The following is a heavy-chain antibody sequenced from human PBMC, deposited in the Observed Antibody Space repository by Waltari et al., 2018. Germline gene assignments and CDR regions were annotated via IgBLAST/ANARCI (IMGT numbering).Heavy chain of an antibody. Sequence: QLQLQESGSGLVKPSQTLSLTCAVSGGSISSGGYSWRWIRQPPGKGLEWIGYIYHSGSTYYNPSLKSRVTISVDRSKNQFSLKLSSVTAADTAVYYCARARFGGELPFRDYYYYYMDVWGKGTTVTVSS. V-gene: IGHV4-30-2*01. CDR3: ARARFGGELPFRDYYYYYMDV. CDR1: GGSISSGGYS. D-gene: IGHD3-16*02. J-gene: IGHJ6*03. CDR2: IYHSGST.